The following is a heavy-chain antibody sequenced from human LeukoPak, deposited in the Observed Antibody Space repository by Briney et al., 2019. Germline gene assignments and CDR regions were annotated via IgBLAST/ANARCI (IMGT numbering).Heavy chain of an antibody. D-gene: IGHD6-19*01. J-gene: IGHJ4*02. V-gene: IGHV3-21*01. CDR2: ISSHKTYI. CDR1: GFTFSSYS. Sequence: GGSPRLSCAASGFTFSSYSMNWVRQAPGKGLEWVSYISSHKTYIYYADSVKDRFTISRDNAKSSLYLQMNSLRAEDTAVYYCAGIGVAGQFDYWGQGTLVTVS. CDR3: AGIGVAGQFDY.